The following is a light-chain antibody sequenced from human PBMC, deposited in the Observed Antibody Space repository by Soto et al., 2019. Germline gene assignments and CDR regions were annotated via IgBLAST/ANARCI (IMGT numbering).Light chain of an antibody. CDR2: YDS. CDR3: QVWDSSSDHPV. V-gene: IGLV3-21*01. CDR1: NIESKS. Sequence: SYELTQPPSVSVAPGKTARITCGGNNIESKSVHWYQQKPGQAPVLVIYYDSDRPSGIPERFSGSNSGNTATLTISRVEAEDEADYYCQVWDSSSDHPVFGGGTQLTVL. J-gene: IGLJ2*01.